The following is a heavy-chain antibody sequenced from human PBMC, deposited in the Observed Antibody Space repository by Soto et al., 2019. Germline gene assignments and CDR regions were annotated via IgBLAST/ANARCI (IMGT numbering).Heavy chain of an antibody. CDR2: IYHSGST. CDR1: SGSISSSNW. J-gene: IGHJ4*02. Sequence: QVQLQESGPGLVKPSGTLSLTCTVSSGSISSSNWWSWVRQPPGKGLEWIGEIYHSGSTNYDPSLTSRVTIAVDKSKNQFFLKLSSVTAADTAVYYCARAYAATTLYYFDYWGQGTLVTVSS. V-gene: IGHV4-4*02. CDR3: ARAYAATTLYYFDY. D-gene: IGHD4-17*01.